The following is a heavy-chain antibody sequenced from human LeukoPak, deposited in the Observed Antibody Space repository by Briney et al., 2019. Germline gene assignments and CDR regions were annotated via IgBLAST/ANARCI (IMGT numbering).Heavy chain of an antibody. CDR2: IYYSGST. Sequence: PSETLSLTCTVSGGSISSSSYYWGWIRQPPGTGLEWIGSIYYSGSTYYNPSPKSRVTISVDTSKNQFSLKLSSVTAADTAVYYCARQLRQWLGHDAFDIWGQGTMVTVSS. D-gene: IGHD6-19*01. CDR1: GGSISSSSYY. CDR3: ARQLRQWLGHDAFDI. V-gene: IGHV4-39*01. J-gene: IGHJ3*02.